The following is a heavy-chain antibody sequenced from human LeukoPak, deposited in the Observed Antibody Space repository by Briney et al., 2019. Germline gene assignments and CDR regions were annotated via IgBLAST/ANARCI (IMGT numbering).Heavy chain of an antibody. D-gene: IGHD1-20*01. Sequence: GGSLRLSCAASGFTFSDYYMSWIRQAPGKGLEWVSYISSSGNIIYYADSVKGRFTFSRDNAKNSLYLQMNSLRAEDTAVYYCARRRYNWNAIDYWGQGTLVTVSS. CDR2: ISSSGNII. J-gene: IGHJ4*02. CDR1: GFTFSDYY. CDR3: ARRRYNWNAIDY. V-gene: IGHV3-11*01.